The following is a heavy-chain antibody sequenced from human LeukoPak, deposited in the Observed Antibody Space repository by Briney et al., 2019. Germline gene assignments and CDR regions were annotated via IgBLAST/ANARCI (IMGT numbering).Heavy chain of an antibody. CDR3: ASGSSGYGDWYFDL. D-gene: IGHD5-12*01. J-gene: IGHJ2*01. CDR1: GGSISSSNW. Sequence: SETLSLTCAVSGGSISSSNWWSWVRQSPGKGLEWIGEIYHSGSINYNPSLKSRVTISVDKSKNQFSLKLSSVTAADTAVYYCASGSSGYGDWYFDLWGRGTLVTVSS. V-gene: IGHV4-4*02. CDR2: IYHSGSI.